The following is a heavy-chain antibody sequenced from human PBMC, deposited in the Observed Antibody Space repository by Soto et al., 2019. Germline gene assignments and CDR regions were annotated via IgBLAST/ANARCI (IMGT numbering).Heavy chain of an antibody. CDR1: GYTLTELS. CDR2: FDPEDGET. V-gene: IGHV1-24*01. D-gene: IGHD1-26*01. J-gene: IGHJ6*03. Sequence: ASVKVSCKVSGYTLTELSMHWVRQAPGKGLEWMGGFDPEDGETIYAQKFQGRVTMTEDTSTDTAYMELSSLRSEDTAVYYCATANWEYSASPVPQYYYYYYMDVWGKGTTVTVSS. CDR3: ATANWEYSASPVPQYYYYYYMDV.